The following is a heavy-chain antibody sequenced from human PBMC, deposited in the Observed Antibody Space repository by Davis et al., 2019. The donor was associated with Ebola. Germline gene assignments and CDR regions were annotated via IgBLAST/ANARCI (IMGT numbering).Heavy chain of an antibody. CDR3: AKVATTTVTTCDY. D-gene: IGHD4-17*01. J-gene: IGHJ4*02. CDR1: GFTFSTYG. V-gene: IGHV3-30*02. Sequence: GGSLRLSCAASGFTFSTYGMHWVRQAPGKGLEWVAFIQYNGNNKYYADSVKGRFTISRDNSKNTLNLQMNSLRIEDTAVYYCAKVATTTVTTCDYWGQGTLVTVSS. CDR2: IQYNGNNK.